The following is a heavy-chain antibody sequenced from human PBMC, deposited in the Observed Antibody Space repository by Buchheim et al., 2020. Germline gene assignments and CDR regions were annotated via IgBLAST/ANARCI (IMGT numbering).Heavy chain of an antibody. V-gene: IGHV1-2*04. CDR1: GYTFTGYY. D-gene: IGHD2-2*01. CDR2: INPNSGGT. Sequence: QVQLVQSGAEVKKPGASVKVPCKASGYTFTGYYMHWVRQAPGQGLEWMGWINPNSGGTNYAQKFQGWVTMTRDTSISTAYMELSRLRSDDTAVYYCARADAGIGYCSSTSCYGFDYWGQGTL. CDR3: ARADAGIGYCSSTSCYGFDY. J-gene: IGHJ4*02.